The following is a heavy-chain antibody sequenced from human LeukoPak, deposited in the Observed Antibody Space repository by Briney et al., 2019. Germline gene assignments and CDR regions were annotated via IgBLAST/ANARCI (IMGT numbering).Heavy chain of an antibody. D-gene: IGHD2-8*01. Sequence: GGSLRLSCAASGFTFSSYVMRWVRQAPGKRLEWVSAISGSGGSTYYADSVKGRFTISRDNSKNTLYLQMNSLRAEATAVYYCAKDGDASAPFVFDYWGRGTVVTVSA. CDR3: AKDGDASAPFVFDY. J-gene: IGHJ4*02. V-gene: IGHV3-23*01. CDR1: GFTFSSYV. CDR2: ISGSGGST.